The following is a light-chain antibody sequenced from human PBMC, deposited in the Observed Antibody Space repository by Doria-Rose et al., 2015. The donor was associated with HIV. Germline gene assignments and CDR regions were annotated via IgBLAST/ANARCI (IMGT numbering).Light chain of an antibody. V-gene: IGKV1-39*01. CDR3: QQTYSSPPWT. Sequence: DIRVTQSPSSLSASIGDRVTITCRASQTVSTYLNWFQQEPGKAPKLPIYAASRLQSGVPSRFSGSGSGTDFTLTISGLQPGDFATYYCQQTYSSPPWTFGQGTKVEMK. CDR1: QTVSTY. CDR2: AAS. J-gene: IGKJ1*01.